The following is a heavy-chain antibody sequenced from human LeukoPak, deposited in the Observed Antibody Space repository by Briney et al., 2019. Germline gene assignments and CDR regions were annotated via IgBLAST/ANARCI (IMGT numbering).Heavy chain of an antibody. D-gene: IGHD3-3*01. CDR3: ARLAVARFGTYYDFWSGYYSDAFDI. CDR2: IYYSGST. CDR1: GGSISSSSYY. Sequence: PSETLSLTCTVSGGSISSSSYYWGWIRQPPGKGLEWIGSIYYSGSTYYNPSLKSRVTISVDTSKNQFSPKLSSVTAADTAVHYCARLAVARFGTYYDFWSGYYSDAFDIWGQGTMVTVSS. J-gene: IGHJ3*02. V-gene: IGHV4-39*01.